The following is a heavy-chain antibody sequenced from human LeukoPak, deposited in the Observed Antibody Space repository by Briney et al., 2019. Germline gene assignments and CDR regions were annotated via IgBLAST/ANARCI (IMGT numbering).Heavy chain of an antibody. CDR1: GYTFTSYD. CDR3: ARGIGVTMIVVPDTLRFDP. Sequence: ASVKVSCKASGYTFTSYDINWVRQATGQGLEWMGWMNPNSGNTGYAQKFQGRVTITRNTSISTAYMELSSLRSEDTAVYYCARGIGVTMIVVPDTLRFDPWGQGTLVTVSS. CDR2: MNPNSGNT. J-gene: IGHJ5*02. D-gene: IGHD3-22*01. V-gene: IGHV1-8*03.